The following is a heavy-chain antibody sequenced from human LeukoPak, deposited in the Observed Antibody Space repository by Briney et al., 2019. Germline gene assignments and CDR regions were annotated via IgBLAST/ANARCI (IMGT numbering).Heavy chain of an antibody. D-gene: IGHD3-22*01. CDR3: ARKDFSSGSFSY. Sequence: GGSLRLSCVVSGFPFSVYEMNWIRQAPGKGLEWISYIGLSGSPLDYADSVRGRFTISRDNAKNSLYLELNSLRAEDTAVYYCARKDFSSGSFSYWGQGTLVTVSS. V-gene: IGHV3-48*03. CDR1: GFPFSVYE. CDR2: IGLSGSPL. J-gene: IGHJ4*02.